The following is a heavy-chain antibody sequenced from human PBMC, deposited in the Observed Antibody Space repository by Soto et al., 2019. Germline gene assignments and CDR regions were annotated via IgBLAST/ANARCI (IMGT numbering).Heavy chain of an antibody. D-gene: IGHD5-18*01. CDR3: TTKYSYGSLYFDY. CDR1: GFTFSNAW. V-gene: IGHV3-15*01. Sequence: PGGSLRLSCAASGFTFSNAWMSWVRQAPGKGLEWVGRIKSKTDGGTTDYAAPVKGRFTISRDDSKNTLYLQMNSLKTEDTAVYYCTTKYSYGSLYFDYWGQGTLVTVSS. J-gene: IGHJ4*02. CDR2: IKSKTDGGTT.